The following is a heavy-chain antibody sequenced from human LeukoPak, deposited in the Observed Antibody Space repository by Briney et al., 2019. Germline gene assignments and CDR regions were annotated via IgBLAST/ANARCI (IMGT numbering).Heavy chain of an antibody. J-gene: IGHJ4*02. Sequence: GALRLSCAASGFTFSTYAMTWVRQAPGKGLEWVSVISGSGGFTYYADSVKGRFTISRDNPKTTLYLQMHSLRAEDTAVYYCGARPGEVAVPYDYWGQGTLVTVSS. V-gene: IGHV3-23*01. D-gene: IGHD2-15*01. CDR3: GARPGEVAVPYDY. CDR1: GFTFSTYA. CDR2: ISGSGGFT.